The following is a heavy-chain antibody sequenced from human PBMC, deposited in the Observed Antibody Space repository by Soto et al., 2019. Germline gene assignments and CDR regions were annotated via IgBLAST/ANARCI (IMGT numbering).Heavy chain of an antibody. CDR1: GFTFSNYA. Sequence: PGGSLRLSCAASGFTFSNYAMNWVRQAPGKGLEWVALISYDGSNKYYADSVKGRFTISRDSSKNTLYLQMNSLRAADTAVYYCARVGRFLNWFDPWGQGTLVTVSS. CDR3: ARVGRFLNWFDP. CDR2: ISYDGSNK. J-gene: IGHJ5*02. V-gene: IGHV3-30-3*01. D-gene: IGHD3-10*01.